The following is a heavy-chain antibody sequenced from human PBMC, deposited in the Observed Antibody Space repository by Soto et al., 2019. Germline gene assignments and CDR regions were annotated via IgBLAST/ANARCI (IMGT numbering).Heavy chain of an antibody. CDR2: IYYSGST. CDR3: ARRYTSGWYDAFDI. J-gene: IGHJ3*02. CDR1: GGSISSYY. V-gene: IGHV4-59*08. D-gene: IGHD6-19*01. Sequence: SETLSLTCTVSGGSISSYYWSWILQPPGNTLEWIGYIYYSGSTNYNHSLKSRVTISVDTSKNQFSLKLSSVTAADTAVYSCARRYTSGWYDAFDIWGHGTMVTVS.